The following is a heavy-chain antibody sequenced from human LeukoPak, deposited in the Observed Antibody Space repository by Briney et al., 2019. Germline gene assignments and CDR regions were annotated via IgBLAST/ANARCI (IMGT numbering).Heavy chain of an antibody. CDR3: ARRLGSSSGWDFDY. D-gene: IGHD6-19*01. CDR2: IYYTGST. Sequence: SETLSLTCTVSGGPISSTSYYWGWIRQPTGKGLEWIGSIYYTGSTYYNPSLKSRVTISVDTSKNQSSLKLSSVTAADTAVYYCARRLGSSSGWDFDYWGQGTLVAVSS. J-gene: IGHJ4*02. V-gene: IGHV4-39*01. CDR1: GGPISSTSYY.